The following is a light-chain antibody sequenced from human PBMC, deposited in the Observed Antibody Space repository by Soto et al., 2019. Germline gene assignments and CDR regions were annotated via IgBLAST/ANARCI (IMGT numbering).Light chain of an antibody. Sequence: EIVFTQSPGTLSFSPGERATLSCRASQSVSSSYLAWYQQKPGQAPRLLIYGASSRATGIPDRFSGSGSGTDFTLTISRLEPEDFAVYYCQQYGSSPFTFGGGTKVDIK. CDR2: GAS. CDR3: QQYGSSPFT. CDR1: QSVSSSY. V-gene: IGKV3-20*01. J-gene: IGKJ4*01.